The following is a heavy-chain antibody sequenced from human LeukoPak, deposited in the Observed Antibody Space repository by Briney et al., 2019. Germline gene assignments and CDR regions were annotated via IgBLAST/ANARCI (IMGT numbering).Heavy chain of an antibody. CDR2: ISGSGSGT. Sequence: PGGSLRLSCAASGFTFSSYGMSWVRQAPGKGLEWVSVISGSGSGTYYADSVKGRFTISRDNSKNTLYLQMNSLRAEDSAVYYCAKRDGISFRFFDYWGQGTLVTVSS. V-gene: IGHV3-23*01. J-gene: IGHJ4*02. CDR1: GFTFSSYG. CDR3: AKRDGISFRFFDY.